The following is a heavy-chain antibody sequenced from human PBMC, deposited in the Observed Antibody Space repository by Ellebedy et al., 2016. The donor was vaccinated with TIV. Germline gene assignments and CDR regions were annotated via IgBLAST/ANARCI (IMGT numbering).Heavy chain of an antibody. Sequence: GESLKISCAASGFTVSSSYMTWVRQAPGKGLEWVSVVYSGGNTYYADSVKGRFTISRDNAKNTLYLQMNSLRAEDTAVYYCARSRDGYNFIGDYWGQGTLVTVSS. CDR2: VYSGGNT. D-gene: IGHD5-24*01. J-gene: IGHJ4*02. V-gene: IGHV3-66*01. CDR3: ARSRDGYNFIGDY. CDR1: GFTVSSSY.